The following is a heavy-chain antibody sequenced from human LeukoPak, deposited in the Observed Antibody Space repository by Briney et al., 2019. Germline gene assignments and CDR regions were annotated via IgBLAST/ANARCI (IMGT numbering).Heavy chain of an antibody. CDR2: ISGRGGGT. Sequence: GGSLRLSCAASGFTFSNYAMNWVRQAPGKGLEWVSTISGRGGGTFYADSVKGRFTITRDNSKNTLFLQMGNLRAEDTAVYYCARSVGYDSTGYFHDAFGIWGQGTMVTVSS. CDR3: ARSVGYDSTGYFHDAFGI. D-gene: IGHD3-22*01. CDR1: GFTFSNYA. J-gene: IGHJ3*02. V-gene: IGHV3-23*01.